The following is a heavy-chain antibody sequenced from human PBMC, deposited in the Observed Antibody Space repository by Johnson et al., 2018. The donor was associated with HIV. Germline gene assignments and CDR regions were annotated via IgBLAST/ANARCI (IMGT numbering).Heavy chain of an antibody. D-gene: IGHD2-2*01. J-gene: IGHJ3*02. CDR3: ARDASDAFDI. CDR1: GFTVSSNY. Sequence: VQLVESGGGLVQPGGSLRLSCAASGFTVSSNYMSWVRQAPGKGLEWVSAISGSGGSTYYADSVKGRFTISRDNAKNSLYLQMNSLRAEDTAVYYCARDASDAFDIWGQGTMVTVSS. V-gene: IGHV3-66*02. CDR2: SGSGGST.